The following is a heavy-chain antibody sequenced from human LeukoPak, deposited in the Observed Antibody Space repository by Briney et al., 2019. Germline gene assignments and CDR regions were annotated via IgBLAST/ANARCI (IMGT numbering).Heavy chain of an antibody. V-gene: IGHV3-48*01. CDR1: GFTFSSYS. CDR3: AGDSGYDLGY. J-gene: IGHJ4*02. D-gene: IGHD5-12*01. CDR2: ITTSGGAK. Sequence: GGSLRLSCAASGFTFSSYSMNWVRQAPGKGLEWISYITTSGGAKNYADSVKGRFTISRDNAENSLYLQMSSLRAEDTAVYYCAGDSGYDLGYWGQGTLVTVSS.